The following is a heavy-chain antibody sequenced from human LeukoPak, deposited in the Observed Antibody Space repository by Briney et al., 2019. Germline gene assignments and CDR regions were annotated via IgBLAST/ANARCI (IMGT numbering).Heavy chain of an antibody. V-gene: IGHV4-59*01. CDR1: GGSISSYY. Sequence: PSETLSLTCTVSGGSISSYYWSWIRQPPGKGLEWIGYIYNSGSTNYNPSLKSRVTISVDTSKNQFSLKLSSVTAADTAVYYCARIRHHNYDFRSGSMLRNYYYMDLWGKGTTVTVSS. CDR2: IYNSGST. CDR3: ARIRHHNYDFRSGSMLRNYYYMDL. J-gene: IGHJ6*03. D-gene: IGHD3-3*01.